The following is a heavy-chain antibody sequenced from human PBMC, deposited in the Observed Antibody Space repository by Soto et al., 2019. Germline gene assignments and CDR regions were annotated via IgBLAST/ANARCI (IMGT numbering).Heavy chain of an antibody. CDR1: GFSFSNYA. CDR3: AKGDPPVAYYFFDY. CDR2: ITSSGVTT. J-gene: IGHJ4*02. Sequence: GGSLRLSCVASGFSFSNYAMGWVRQAPGKGLEWVSAITSSGVTTYYADSVKGRFTISRDNSKNTVYLQMNSLRGEDTAVFFCAKGDPPVAYYFFDYWGLGTLVTVSS. D-gene: IGHD2-21*02. V-gene: IGHV3-23*01.